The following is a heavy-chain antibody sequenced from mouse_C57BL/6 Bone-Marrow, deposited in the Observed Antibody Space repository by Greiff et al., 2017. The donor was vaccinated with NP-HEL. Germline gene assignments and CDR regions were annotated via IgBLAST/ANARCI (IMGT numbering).Heavy chain of an antibody. J-gene: IGHJ4*01. V-gene: IGHV5-17*01. CDR2: ISSGSSTI. Sequence: VQLKESGGGLVKPGGSLKLSCAASGFTFSDYGMHWVRQAPEKGLEWVAYISSGSSTIYYADTVKGRFTISRDNAKNTLFLQMTSLRSEDTAMYYCARGRSYAMDYWGQGTSVTVSS. CDR1: GFTFSDYG. CDR3: ARGRSYAMDY.